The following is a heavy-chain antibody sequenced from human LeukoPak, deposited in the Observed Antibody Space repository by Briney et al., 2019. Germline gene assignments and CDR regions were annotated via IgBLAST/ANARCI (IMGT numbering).Heavy chain of an antibody. CDR1: GFTFSSYS. Sequence: PGGSLRLSCAASGFTFSSYSMNWVRQAPGKGLEWVSSISSSSSYIYYADSVKGRFTISRDNAKNSPYLQMNSLRAEDTAVYYCARATRGYSGYGPSGYYFDYWGQGTLVTVSS. J-gene: IGHJ4*02. CDR3: ARATRGYSGYGPSGYYFDY. V-gene: IGHV3-21*01. CDR2: ISSSSSYI. D-gene: IGHD5-12*01.